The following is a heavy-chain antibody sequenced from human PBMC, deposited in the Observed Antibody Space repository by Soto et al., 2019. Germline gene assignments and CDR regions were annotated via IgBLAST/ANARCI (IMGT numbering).Heavy chain of an antibody. V-gene: IGHV4-31*03. CDR3: ARVSVVGRIDYYCGMDV. J-gene: IGHJ6*02. Sequence: PSETLSLTCTVSGGSISSANYYWNWIRQHPGKGLEWIGYINYRGSTHFHPSLKSRVTISVDTSKNRFSLKLTSVTAADTAVYYCARVSVVGRIDYYCGMDVWGQGTTVTVSS. CDR2: INYRGST. D-gene: IGHD6-19*01. CDR1: GGSISSANYY.